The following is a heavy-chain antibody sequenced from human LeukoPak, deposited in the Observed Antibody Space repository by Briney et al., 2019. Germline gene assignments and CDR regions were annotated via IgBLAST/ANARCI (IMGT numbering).Heavy chain of an antibody. D-gene: IGHD3-22*01. CDR1: GFTFSSYS. CDR2: ISGSGGST. Sequence: GGSLRLSCAASGFTFSSYSMNWVRQAPGKGLEWVSAISGSGGSTYYADSVKGRFTISRDNSKNTLYLQMNSLRAEDTAVYYCAKDYYDSSGYLRGAMGAFDIWGQGTMVTVSS. J-gene: IGHJ3*02. CDR3: AKDYYDSSGYLRGAMGAFDI. V-gene: IGHV3-23*01.